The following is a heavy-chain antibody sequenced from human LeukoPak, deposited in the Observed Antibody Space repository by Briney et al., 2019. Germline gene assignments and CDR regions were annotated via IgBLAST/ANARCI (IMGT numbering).Heavy chain of an antibody. V-gene: IGHV1-18*01. CDR2: ISTYDDDA. Sequence: ASVKVSCKASGYTFTNYGISWVRQAPGQGLEWMGWISTYDDDANYAQKLQGRVTMTTDTSTSTAYMELRSLRSDDTAVYYCARDRLSPYSSSWYYFDYWGQGTLVTVSS. CDR3: ARDRLSPYSSSWYYFDY. D-gene: IGHD6-13*01. CDR1: GYTFTNYG. J-gene: IGHJ4*02.